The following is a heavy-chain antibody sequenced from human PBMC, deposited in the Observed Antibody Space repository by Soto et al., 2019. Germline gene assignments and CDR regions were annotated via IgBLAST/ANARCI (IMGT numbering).Heavy chain of an antibody. CDR1: GGSISSGDYY. J-gene: IGHJ3*02. CDR2: IYYSGST. CDR3: ARVQLASRDAFDI. V-gene: IGHV4-30-4*01. Sequence: SETLSLTCTVSGGSISSGDYYWSWIRQPPGKGLEWIGYIYYSGSTYYTPSLKSRVIISVDTSKNRFSLKLSSVTAADTAVYYCARVQLASRDAFDIWGQGTMVTVSS. D-gene: IGHD6-13*01.